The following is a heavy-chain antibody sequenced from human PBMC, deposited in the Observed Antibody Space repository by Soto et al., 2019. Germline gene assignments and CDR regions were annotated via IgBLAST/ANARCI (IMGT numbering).Heavy chain of an antibody. D-gene: IGHD5-12*01. V-gene: IGHV4-4*07. Sequence: SEALSLTCTVSGGSINTFYWSWVRQPAGKGLEWIGRIFSSGSTSFNPSLESRVAMSVDTSKNHFSLNLSSVTAADMAVYYCATEESYSAYNFAHGIQLWSFDFWGQGALVTVSS. CDR2: IFSSGST. J-gene: IGHJ4*02. CDR3: ATEESYSAYNFAHGIQLWSFDF. CDR1: GGSINTFY.